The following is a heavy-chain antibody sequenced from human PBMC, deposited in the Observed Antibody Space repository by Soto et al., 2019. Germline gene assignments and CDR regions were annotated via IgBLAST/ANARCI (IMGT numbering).Heavy chain of an antibody. Sequence: GASLKVSCKASGYNFTRYTMNWVRQAPGQRLEWMGWINPDNGNTKSSQKFQDRVIITRDTSASTAYMDLSSLRSADTAVYYCARGIATGQLDPWGQGTLVTVPQ. CDR1: GYNFTRYT. V-gene: IGHV1-3*01. CDR3: ARGIATGQLDP. J-gene: IGHJ5*02. D-gene: IGHD2-15*01. CDR2: INPDNGNT.